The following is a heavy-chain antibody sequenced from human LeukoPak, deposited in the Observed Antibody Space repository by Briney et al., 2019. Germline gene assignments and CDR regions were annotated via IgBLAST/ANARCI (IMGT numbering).Heavy chain of an antibody. CDR3: ARGGTPGYSSGRIDY. CDR2: IYSAGNT. D-gene: IGHD6-19*01. Sequence: PGGSLRLSCVVSGFTVSSNYMSWVRQAPGKGLEWVSVIYSAGNTYYADSVKGRFTISRHNSENTLYLHMNSLRVEDTAVYFCARGGTPGYSSGRIDYWGQGTLVTVSS. J-gene: IGHJ4*02. CDR1: GFTVSSNY. V-gene: IGHV3-53*04.